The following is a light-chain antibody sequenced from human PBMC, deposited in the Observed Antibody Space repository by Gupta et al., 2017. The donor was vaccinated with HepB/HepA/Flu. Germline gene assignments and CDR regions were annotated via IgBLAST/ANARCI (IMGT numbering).Light chain of an antibody. J-gene: IGLJ2*01. CDR3: CSYAGSYTFV. V-gene: IGLV2-11*01. Sequence: QSALTQPRSVSGSPGQSVTISCAGTSRDVGYYSYVSWYEQHPGKAPKLMIYDVSKRPSGVPDRFSGSKAGSTASLTISGLQPEDEADYYCCSYAGSYTFVFGGGTKLTVL. CDR2: DVS. CDR1: SRDVGYYSY.